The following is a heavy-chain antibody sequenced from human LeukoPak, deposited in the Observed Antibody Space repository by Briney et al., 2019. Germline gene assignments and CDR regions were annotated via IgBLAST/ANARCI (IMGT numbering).Heavy chain of an antibody. CDR3: ARDSGNYVSPWTGTFDY. V-gene: IGHV3-21*01. J-gene: IGHJ4*02. CDR1: GFTFSSYS. CDR2: ISSSSSYI. D-gene: IGHD1-7*01. Sequence: GGSLRLSCAASGFTFSSYSMNRVRQAPGKGLEWVSSISSSSSYIYYADSVKGRFTISRDNAKNSLYLQMNSLRAEDTAVYYCARDSGNYVSPWTGTFDYWGQGTLVTVSS.